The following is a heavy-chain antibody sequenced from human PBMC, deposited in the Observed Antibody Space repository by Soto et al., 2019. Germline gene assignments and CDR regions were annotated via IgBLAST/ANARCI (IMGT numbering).Heavy chain of an antibody. D-gene: IGHD1-26*01. J-gene: IGHJ1*01. V-gene: IGHV4-61*01. Sequence: NPSETLSLTCTVSGGSVSSGNYYWSWIRQPPGKGLEWIGYIYYSGITNYNPSLKNRVTISVDTSKNQFSLKLSPVTAADTAVYYCAVPPPWEPRPFQHWGQGTLVTVSS. CDR1: GGSVSSGNYY. CDR3: AVPPPWEPRPFQH. CDR2: IYYSGIT.